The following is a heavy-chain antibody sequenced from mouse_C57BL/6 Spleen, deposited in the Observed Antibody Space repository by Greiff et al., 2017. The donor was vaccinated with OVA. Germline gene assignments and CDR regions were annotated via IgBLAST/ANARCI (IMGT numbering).Heavy chain of an antibody. CDR3: ARSHGNSFAY. J-gene: IGHJ3*01. Sequence: VQLLQSGPELVKPGASVKFSCTASGFTFTSYFIYCVLPIPGPGLSWIGWIYPRDGSTKYNEKFKGKAILTVDTSSSTAYLELHSLTSEDSAVYFCARSHGNSFAYWGQGTLVTVSA. CDR2: IYPRDGST. CDR1: GFTFTSYF. V-gene: IGHV1-85*01. D-gene: IGHD2-1*01.